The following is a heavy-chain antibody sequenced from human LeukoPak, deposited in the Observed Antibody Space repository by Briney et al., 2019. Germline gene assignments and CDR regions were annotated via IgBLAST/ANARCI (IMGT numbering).Heavy chain of an antibody. CDR2: INTNTGNP. CDR1: GYTFTSYA. V-gene: IGHV7-4-1*02. J-gene: IGHJ6*02. Sequence: ASVKVSCKASGYTFTSYAMNWVRQAPGQGLEWMGWINTNTGNPTYAQGFTGRFVFSLDTSVSTAYLQISSLKAEDTAVYYCARDQITMVRGVTRSYYYYYGMDVWGQGTTVTVSS. CDR3: ARDQITMVRGVTRSYYYYYGMDV. D-gene: IGHD3-10*01.